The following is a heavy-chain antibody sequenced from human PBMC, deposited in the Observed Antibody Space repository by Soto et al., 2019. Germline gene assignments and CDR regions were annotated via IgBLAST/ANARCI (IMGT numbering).Heavy chain of an antibody. V-gene: IGHV4-34*01. CDR2: INHSGST. D-gene: IGHD3-9*01. CDR1: GGSFSGYD. Sequence: SETLCLTCAVYGGSFSGYDWSWIRKPPGKGLEWIGEINHSGSTNYTPSLKSRVTISVDTSKNQFSLKLSSVTAADTAVYYCARQYYDFLTGPSGQGTLVTVSS. J-gene: IGHJ5*02. CDR3: ARQYYDFLTGP.